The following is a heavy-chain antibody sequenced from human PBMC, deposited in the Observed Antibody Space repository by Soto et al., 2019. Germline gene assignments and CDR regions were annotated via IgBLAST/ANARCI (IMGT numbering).Heavy chain of an antibody. CDR1: GYTFTGYY. D-gene: IGHD3-10*01. J-gene: IGHJ4*02. Sequence: ASVKVSCKASGYTFTGYYMHWVRQAPGQGLEWMGWINPNSGGTNYAQKFQGRVTMTRDTSISTAYMELSRLRSDDTAVYYCARGPPLLWFGEPDDYYFDYWGQGTLVTVSS. CDR2: INPNSGGT. V-gene: IGHV1-2*02. CDR3: ARGPPLLWFGEPDDYYFDY.